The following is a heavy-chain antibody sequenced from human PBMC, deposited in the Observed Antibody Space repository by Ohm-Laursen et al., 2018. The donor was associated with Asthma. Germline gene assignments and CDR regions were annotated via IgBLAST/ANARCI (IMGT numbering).Heavy chain of an antibody. CDR2: GGSYYDGGLK. V-gene: IGHV3-30-3*01. Sequence: RSLRLSCAASGFTFKSYAMHWVRQALGKGLEWVAVGGSYYDGGLKYYADSVNGRFTVSRDDSKNTLYLQMNSLRPDDTAVYYCARDVMEWYLPAFDFWGQGTLVTVSS. CDR3: ARDVMEWYLPAFDF. D-gene: IGHD3-3*01. J-gene: IGHJ4*02. CDR1: GFTFKSYA.